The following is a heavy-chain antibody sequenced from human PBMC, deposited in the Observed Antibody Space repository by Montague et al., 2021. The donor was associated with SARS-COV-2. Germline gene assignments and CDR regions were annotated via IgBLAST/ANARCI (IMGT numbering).Heavy chain of an antibody. CDR2: INNSGTT. J-gene: IGHJ4*02. CDR3: ARHWGIAASGN. V-gene: IGHV4-39*01. CDR1: GGSITDRTHY. D-gene: IGHD6-13*01. Sequence: SETLSLTCSVSGGSITDRTHYWGCIRQSPGKRLEWIGAINNSGTTYYXXSLKSRVTISLDTAKHQFSLKMTSVTAADTAVYYCARHWGIAASGNWGQGTLVTVSS.